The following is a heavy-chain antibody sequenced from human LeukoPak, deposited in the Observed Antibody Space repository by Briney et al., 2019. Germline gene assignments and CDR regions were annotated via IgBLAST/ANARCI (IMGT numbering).Heavy chain of an antibody. CDR3: ARDWGDESRGQFDAFDI. D-gene: IGHD3-16*01. V-gene: IGHV3-7*04. CDR2: VKQDGSRK. Sequence: GGSLRLSCAASGFTFSTYWMDWVRQAPGKGLEWVANVKQDGSRKYYVDSVKGRYTISRDNARNSLYLEMNSLRVEDTAVYYCARDWGDESRGQFDAFDIWGQGTRVTVSS. CDR1: GFTFSTYW. J-gene: IGHJ3*02.